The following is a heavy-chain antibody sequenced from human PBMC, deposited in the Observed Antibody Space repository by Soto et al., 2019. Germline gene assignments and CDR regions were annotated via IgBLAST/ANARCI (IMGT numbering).Heavy chain of an antibody. CDR1: GFTFRGSG. CDR2: IRSNANGYAT. V-gene: IGHV3-73*01. CDR3: TSPLVVPPPD. J-gene: IGHJ4*02. Sequence: PGXSRRLSCAASGFTFRGSGIHWVRQASGKGLEWVGRIRSNANGYATVYAASVKGRFTISRDDSKNTAYLQMNSLKTEDTAVYYCTSPLVVPPPDWGQGTLVTVSS.